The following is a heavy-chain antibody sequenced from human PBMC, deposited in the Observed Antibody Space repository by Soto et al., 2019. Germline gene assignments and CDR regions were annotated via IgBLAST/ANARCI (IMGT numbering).Heavy chain of an antibody. J-gene: IGHJ4*02. CDR1: GGTFSSYA. CDR2: IIPIFGTA. D-gene: IGHD5-12*01. Sequence: QVQLVQSGAEVKKPGSSVKVSSKASGGTFSSYAISWVRQAPGQGREWMGGIIPIFGTANSAQKFQGRVTITAHVSTIPAYMALCSPSSEDTSVYSCAIGDGYNYGYFDYWGQGTLVTVSS. V-gene: IGHV1-69*01. CDR3: AIGDGYNYGYFDY.